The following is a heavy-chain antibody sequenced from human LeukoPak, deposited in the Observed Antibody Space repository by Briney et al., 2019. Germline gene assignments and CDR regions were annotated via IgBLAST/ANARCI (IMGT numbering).Heavy chain of an antibody. CDR1: GYTFTDYY. CDR2: INPHSGGT. J-gene: IGHJ4*02. CDR3: AREGNGLLSKDLDY. D-gene: IGHD2-15*01. V-gene: IGHV1-2*02. Sequence: ASVKVSCTASGYTFTDYYIHWVRQAPGQGLEWMGYINPHSGGTSSPQKFQGRVTMTTDASISTAYMVLSRLTSDDTAVYYCAREGNGLLSKDLDYWGQGTLVTVSS.